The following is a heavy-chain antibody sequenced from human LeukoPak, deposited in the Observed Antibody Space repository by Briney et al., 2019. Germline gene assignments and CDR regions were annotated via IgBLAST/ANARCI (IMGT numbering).Heavy chain of an antibody. CDR1: GFTFSSYE. V-gene: IGHV3-48*03. D-gene: IGHD2-2*01. CDR3: ARYGCSSTSCYRYYFDY. Sequence: GGSLRLSCAASGFTFSSYEMNWVRQAPGKGLEWVSYISSSGSTIYYADSVKGRFTISKDNAKNSLYLQMNSLRAEHTAVYYCARYGCSSTSCYRYYFDYWGQGTLVTVSS. J-gene: IGHJ4*02. CDR2: ISSSGSTI.